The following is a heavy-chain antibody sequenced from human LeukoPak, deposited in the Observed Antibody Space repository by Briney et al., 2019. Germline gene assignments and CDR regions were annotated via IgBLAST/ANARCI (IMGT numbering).Heavy chain of an antibody. D-gene: IGHD4-23*01. Sequence: HGASVKVSCRASGGTFSSYAISWVRQAPGQGLEWMGGIVPIFGTANYAQKFQGRVTITADKSTSTAYMELSSLRSEDTAVYYCARDYGGNLDPFRFDPWGQGTLVTVSS. V-gene: IGHV1-69*06. J-gene: IGHJ5*02. CDR3: ARDYGGNLDPFRFDP. CDR1: GGTFSSYA. CDR2: IVPIFGTA.